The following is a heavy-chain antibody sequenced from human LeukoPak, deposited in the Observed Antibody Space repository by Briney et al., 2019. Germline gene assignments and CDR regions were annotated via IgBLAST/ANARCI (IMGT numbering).Heavy chain of an antibody. CDR1: QFTFDYHD. J-gene: IGHJ6*03. V-gene: IGHV3-21*01. D-gene: IGHD2/OR15-2a*01. Sequence: PGGSLRLSCAASQFTFDYHDMNWVRQAPGKGLEWISSISRGSTKITYADSVKGRFTISRDNAKNSLYLQMNSLRVKDTAVYYCVRVSPLTFYYYMDVWGKGTTVTVSS. CDR2: ISRGSTKI. CDR3: VRVSPLTFYYYMDV.